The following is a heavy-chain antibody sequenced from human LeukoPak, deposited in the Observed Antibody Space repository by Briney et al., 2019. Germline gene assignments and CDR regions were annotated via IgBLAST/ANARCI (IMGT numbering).Heavy chain of an antibody. CDR3: ARIPLGYSGAYYFDY. CDR2: ISSSGSV. V-gene: IGHV4-4*09. Sequence: KPSETPSLTCTVSRGSISGSIRSYYWSWLRQPPGKGLEWIGYISSSGSVNDNPSLRSRVTISVDTSKNQFFLSLSSVSAADTAVYYCARIPLGYSGAYYFDYWGQGTLVTVS. D-gene: IGHD5-12*01. CDR1: RGSISGSIRSYY. J-gene: IGHJ4*02.